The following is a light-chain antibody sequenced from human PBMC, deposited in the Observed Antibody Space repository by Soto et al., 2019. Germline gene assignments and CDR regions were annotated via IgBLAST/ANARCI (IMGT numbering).Light chain of an antibody. Sequence: EIVLTQSPATLSLSPGERATLSCRASQSVGKYLAWYQQRPGQAPRLLMFDVSYRATGTPARFSGGGSGTDFTLTISTLAPEDFAVYYCQQRTNWQLTFGGGTRVEIK. CDR2: DVS. V-gene: IGKV3-11*01. CDR3: QQRTNWQLT. CDR1: QSVGKY. J-gene: IGKJ4*01.